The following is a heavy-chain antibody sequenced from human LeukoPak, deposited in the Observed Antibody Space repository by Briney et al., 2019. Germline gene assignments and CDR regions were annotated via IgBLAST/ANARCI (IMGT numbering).Heavy chain of an antibody. CDR1: GGSISSGGYY. D-gene: IGHD2-8*01. CDR3: ARVAVLMVYARYYYYGMDV. J-gene: IGHJ6*02. CDR2: INHSGST. V-gene: IGHV4-39*07. Sequence: PSETLSLTCTVSGGSISSGGYYWSWIRQPPGKGLEWIGEINHSGSTNYNPSLKSRVTISVDTSKNQFSLKLSSVTAADTAVYYCARVAVLMVYARYYYYGMDVWGQGTTVTVSS.